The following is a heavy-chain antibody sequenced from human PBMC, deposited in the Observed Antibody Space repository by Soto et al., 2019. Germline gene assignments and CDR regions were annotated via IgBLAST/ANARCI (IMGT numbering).Heavy chain of an antibody. CDR3: AKPDSSGYYYPGAFEY. CDR1: GFTFSSYG. CDR2: ISYDGSNK. Sequence: PGGSLRLSCAASGFTFSSYGMHWVLQAPGKGLEWVAVISYDGSNKYYADSVKGRFTISRDNSKNTLYLQMNSLRAEDTAVYDCAKPDSSGYYYPGAFEYWGQGTLVTVSS. D-gene: IGHD3-22*01. V-gene: IGHV3-30*18. J-gene: IGHJ4*02.